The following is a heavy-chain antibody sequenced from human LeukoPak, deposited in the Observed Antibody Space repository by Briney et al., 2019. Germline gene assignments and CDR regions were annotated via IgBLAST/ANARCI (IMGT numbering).Heavy chain of an antibody. CDR3: ARTTVTWARDYYYMDV. CDR1: GGSISSYY. CDR2: IYTSGST. V-gene: IGHV4-4*07. J-gene: IGHJ6*03. D-gene: IGHD4-11*01. Sequence: SETLSLTCTVSGGSISSYYWSWIRQPAGKGLEWIGRIYTSGSTNYNPSLKSRVTISVDKSKNQFSLKLSSVTAADTAVYYCARTTVTWARDYYYMDVWGKGTTVTVSS.